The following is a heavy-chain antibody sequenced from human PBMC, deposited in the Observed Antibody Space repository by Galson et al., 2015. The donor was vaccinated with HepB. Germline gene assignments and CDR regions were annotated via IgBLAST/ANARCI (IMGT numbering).Heavy chain of an antibody. Sequence: SLRLSCAASGFTFSSYDMHWVRQATGKGLEWVSAIGTAGDPYYPGSVKGRFTISRENAKNSLYLQMNSLRAGDTAVYYCARGTYYDFWSGYTNYYGMDVWGQGTTVTVSS. CDR3: ARGTYYDFWSGYTNYYGMDV. CDR2: IGTAGDP. D-gene: IGHD3-3*01. J-gene: IGHJ6*02. V-gene: IGHV3-13*05. CDR1: GFTFSSYD.